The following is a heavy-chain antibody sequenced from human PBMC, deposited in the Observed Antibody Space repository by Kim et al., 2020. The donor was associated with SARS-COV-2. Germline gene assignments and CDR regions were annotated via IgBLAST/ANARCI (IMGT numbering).Heavy chain of an antibody. CDR1: GGSISSGSYY. D-gene: IGHD2-15*01. J-gene: IGHJ5*02. CDR3: ARDGYSMNWFDP. V-gene: IGHV4-61*02. Sequence: SETLSLTCTVSGGSISSGSYYWSWIRQPAGKGLEWIGRIYTSGSTNYNPSLKSRVTISVDTSKNQFSLKLSSVTAADTAVYYCARDGYSMNWFDPWGQGTLVTVSS. CDR2: IYTSGST.